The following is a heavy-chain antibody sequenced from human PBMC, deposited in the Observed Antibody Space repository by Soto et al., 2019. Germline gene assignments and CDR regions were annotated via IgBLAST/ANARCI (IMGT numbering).Heavy chain of an antibody. D-gene: IGHD4-17*01. CDR1: GFTFSSYS. CDR3: ARDKYYGDYGTPSDAFDI. CDR2: ISSSSSTI. Sequence: GGSLRLSCAASGFTFSSYSMNWVRQAPGKGLEWVSYISSSSSTIYYADSVKGRFTISSDNAKNSLYLQMNSLRAEDTAVYYCARDKYYGDYGTPSDAFDIWGQGTMVTVSS. V-gene: IGHV3-48*01. J-gene: IGHJ3*02.